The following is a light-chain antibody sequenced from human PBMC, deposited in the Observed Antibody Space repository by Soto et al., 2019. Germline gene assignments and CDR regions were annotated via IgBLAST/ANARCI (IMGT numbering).Light chain of an antibody. CDR2: DAS. CDR3: QQYDNLAYT. J-gene: IGKJ2*01. CDR1: QDISNY. Sequence: DIQMTQSPSSLSASVGDRVTITCQASQDISNYLNWYQQKPGKAPKLLIYDASNLETGVPSRFSASGSGTDFTFTISSLPPEDIATYYCQQYDNLAYTFGQGTKLVIK. V-gene: IGKV1-33*01.